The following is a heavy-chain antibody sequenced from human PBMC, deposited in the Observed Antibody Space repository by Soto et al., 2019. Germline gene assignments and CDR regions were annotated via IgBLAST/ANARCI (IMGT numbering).Heavy chain of an antibody. V-gene: IGHV3-11*01. D-gene: IGHD2-21*01. Sequence: GGSLRLSCAASGFTFSDYYMSWIRQAPGKGLEWISHISDSATTMYYADSVKGRFTISRDNARKSLFLHMNSLRAEDTAVYYCARDNAFISIGLFSPWGQGALVTVSS. J-gene: IGHJ5*02. CDR2: ISDSATTM. CDR3: ARDNAFISIGLFSP. CDR1: GFTFSDYY.